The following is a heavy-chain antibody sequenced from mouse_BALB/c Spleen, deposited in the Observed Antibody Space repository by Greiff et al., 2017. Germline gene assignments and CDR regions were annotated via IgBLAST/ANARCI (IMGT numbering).Heavy chain of an antibody. CDR1: GFAFSSYA. V-gene: IGHV5-9-4*01. D-gene: IGHD2-14*01. CDR2: ISSGGSYT. CDR3: AREYDGFAY. Sequence: EVKLVESGGGLVKPGGSLKLSCAASGFAFSSYAMSWVRQSPEKRLEWVAEISSGGSYTYYPDTVTGRFTISRDNAKNTLYLEMSSLRSEDTAMYYCAREYDGFAYWGQGTLVTVSA. J-gene: IGHJ3*01.